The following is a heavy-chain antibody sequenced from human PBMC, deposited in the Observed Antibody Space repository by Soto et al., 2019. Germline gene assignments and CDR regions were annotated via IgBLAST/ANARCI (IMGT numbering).Heavy chain of an antibody. CDR1: GGTFSSYA. V-gene: IGHV1-69*13. D-gene: IGHD1-20*01. Sequence: SEKLSCKASGGTFSSYAISWVRQAPGQGLEWMGGIIPIFGTANYAQKFQGRVTITADESTSTAYMELSSLRSEDTAVYYCARPTYDGYNCHATQAHGQVWFDPSGEGTLVTVS. CDR2: IIPIFGTA. J-gene: IGHJ5*02. CDR3: ARPTYDGYNCHATQAHGQVWFDP.